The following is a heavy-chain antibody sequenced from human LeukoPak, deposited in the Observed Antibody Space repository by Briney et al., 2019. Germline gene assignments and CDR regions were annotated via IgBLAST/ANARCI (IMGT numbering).Heavy chain of an antibody. CDR3: ATGGAPGGRFEY. D-gene: IGHD3-16*01. V-gene: IGHV3-30*03. J-gene: IGHJ4*02. CDR2: ISYDGSNK. CDR1: GFTFSSYG. Sequence: GRSLRLSCAASGFTFSSYGMHWVRQAPGKGLEWVAVISYDGSNKYYADSVKGRFTISRDNSKNTLYLQMNSLRAEDTAVYYCATGGAPGGRFEYWGQGALITVSS.